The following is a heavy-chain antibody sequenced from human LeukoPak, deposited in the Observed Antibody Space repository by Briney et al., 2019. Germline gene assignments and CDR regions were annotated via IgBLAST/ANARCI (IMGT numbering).Heavy chain of an antibody. CDR2: ISYDGSNK. CDR3: ARSVGNFDL. J-gene: IGHJ2*01. CDR1: GFTFSGYG. V-gene: IGHV3-30*03. D-gene: IGHD1-26*01. Sequence: PGGSLRLSCAASGFTFSGYGMHWVRQAPGKGLEWVAVISYDGSNKYYADSVKGRFTISRDNSKNTLYLQMNSLRAEDTAVYYCARSVGNFDLWGRGTLVTVSS.